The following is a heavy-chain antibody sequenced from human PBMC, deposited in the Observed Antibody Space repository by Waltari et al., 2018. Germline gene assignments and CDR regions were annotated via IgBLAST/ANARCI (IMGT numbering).Heavy chain of an antibody. CDR1: GFTFDDYA. CDR2: INWNSGSI. CDR3: VKKNDEVYDRNGLVYDAFDM. Sequence: EVQLVESGGDWVQPGRSLRLSCAASGFTFDDYAMHWVRQAPGKGLEWVSGINWNSGSIGYGDSVNGRFTISRDNARNSLYLQMNSLTTEDTALYYCVKKNDEVYDRNGLVYDAFDMWGQGTMVTVSS. V-gene: IGHV3-9*01. D-gene: IGHD3-22*01. J-gene: IGHJ3*02.